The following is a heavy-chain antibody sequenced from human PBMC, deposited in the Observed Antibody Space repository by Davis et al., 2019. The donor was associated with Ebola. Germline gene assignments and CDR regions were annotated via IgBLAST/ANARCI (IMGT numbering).Heavy chain of an antibody. V-gene: IGHV4-4*02. CDR1: GGSITSNKW. Sequence: PGGSLRLSCGVSGGSITSNKWWNWVRQSPGKGLEWIAEIHYSGNINYNPSLKSRVTISVDTSKNQVSLKLSSVTAADTAVYYCLGGRYGEPFDYWGQGTLVTVSS. D-gene: IGHD4-17*01. CDR2: IHYSGNI. J-gene: IGHJ4*02. CDR3: LGGRYGEPFDY.